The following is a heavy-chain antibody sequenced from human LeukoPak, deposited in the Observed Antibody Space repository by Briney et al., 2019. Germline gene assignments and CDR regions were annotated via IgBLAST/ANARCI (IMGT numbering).Heavy chain of an antibody. CDR3: ARVSVATYYYYGMDV. Sequence: GGSLRLSCAASGFTFSSYAMSWVRQAPGKGLEWVSRINSDGSSASYADSVKGRFTISRDNAKNTLYLQMNSLRAEDTAVYYCARVSVATYYYYGMDVWGQGTTVTVSS. CDR2: INSDGSSA. CDR1: GFTFSSYA. D-gene: IGHD2-15*01. J-gene: IGHJ6*02. V-gene: IGHV3-74*01.